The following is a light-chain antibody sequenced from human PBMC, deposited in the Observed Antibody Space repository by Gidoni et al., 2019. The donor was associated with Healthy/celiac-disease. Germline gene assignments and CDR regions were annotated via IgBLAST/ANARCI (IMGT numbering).Light chain of an antibody. CDR3: QQRSNWLT. J-gene: IGKJ4*01. Sequence: EIVLTQSPATLSLSPGERATLSCRASQSVSSYLAWYQQKPGQAPRLLIYAASNRATGIPARFSGSGSGTDFPLTISSLAPEDFAVYYCQQRSNWLTFGGGTKVEIK. CDR2: AAS. V-gene: IGKV3-11*01. CDR1: QSVSSY.